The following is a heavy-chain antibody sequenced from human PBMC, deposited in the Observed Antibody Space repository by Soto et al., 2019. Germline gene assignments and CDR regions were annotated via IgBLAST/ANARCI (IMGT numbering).Heavy chain of an antibody. D-gene: IGHD6-19*01. V-gene: IGHV1-46*03. Sequence: ASVKVSWKASGYTFTSYYMHWVRQAPGQGLEWMGIINPSGGSTSYAQKFQGRVTMTRDTSTSTVYMELSSLRSEDTAVYYCARDLIAVAGLDYWGQGTLVTVSS. CDR3: ARDLIAVAGLDY. CDR1: GYTFTSYY. CDR2: INPSGGST. J-gene: IGHJ4*02.